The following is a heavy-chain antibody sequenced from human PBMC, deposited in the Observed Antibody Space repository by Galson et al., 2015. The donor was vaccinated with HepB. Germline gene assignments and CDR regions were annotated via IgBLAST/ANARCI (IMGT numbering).Heavy chain of an antibody. Sequence: SVKVSCKASGYTFSSYGIRWVRQAPGQGPEWMGWISGYSGDTNYAQNFQGRVTMTTDKSTSTAYVELRSLRSDDTAVYYCATDSIGYYYFDDWGQETLVSVSS. V-gene: IGHV1-18*01. CDR3: ATDSIGYYYFDD. CDR2: ISGYSGDT. D-gene: IGHD3-22*01. J-gene: IGHJ4*02. CDR1: GYTFSSYG.